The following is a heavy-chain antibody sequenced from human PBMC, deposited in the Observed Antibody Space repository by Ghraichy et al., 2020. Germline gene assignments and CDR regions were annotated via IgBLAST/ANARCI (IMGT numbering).Heavy chain of an antibody. V-gene: IGHV3-7*01. J-gene: IGHJ4*02. CDR3: ATSQHSTAWN. CDR2: INPAGTDK. D-gene: IGHD2/OR15-2a*01. Sequence: GESLNISCAGSGVTSSNYWMSWVRQAPGKGLEWVANINPAGTDKYYVDSVKGRFTISRDNAKNSLYLQLNSLRPGDTAVYFCATSQHSTAWNWGQGTLVTVSS. CDR1: GVTSSNYW.